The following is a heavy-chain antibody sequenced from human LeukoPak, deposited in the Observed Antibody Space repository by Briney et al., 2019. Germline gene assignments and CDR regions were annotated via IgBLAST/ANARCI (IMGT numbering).Heavy chain of an antibody. J-gene: IGHJ4*02. V-gene: IGHV4-30-4*01. D-gene: IGHD3-10*01. CDR3: ARVDVSGIVGY. Sequence: SETLSLTCTVSGGSISSGDYYWSWIRQPPGTGLEWVGYIHYSGSTHYSPSLRSRVTISVDTSKNQFYLKLSSVTAADTAVYYCARVDVSGIVGYWGQGTLVTVSS. CDR2: IHYSGST. CDR1: GGSISSGDYY.